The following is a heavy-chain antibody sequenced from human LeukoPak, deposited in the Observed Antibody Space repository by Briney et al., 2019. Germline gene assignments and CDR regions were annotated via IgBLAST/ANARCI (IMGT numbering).Heavy chain of an antibody. J-gene: IGHJ4*02. V-gene: IGHV4-59*01. CDR1: GGSISSYY. Sequence: SETLSLTCTVSGGSISSYYWSWIRQPPGKGLEWHGYIYYSGSTNYNPSLKSRVTISVDTSKNQFSLKLSSVTAADTAVYYCASDRGYSSSSNFFDYWGQGTLVTVSS. D-gene: IGHD6-6*01. CDR3: ASDRGYSSSSNFFDY. CDR2: IYYSGST.